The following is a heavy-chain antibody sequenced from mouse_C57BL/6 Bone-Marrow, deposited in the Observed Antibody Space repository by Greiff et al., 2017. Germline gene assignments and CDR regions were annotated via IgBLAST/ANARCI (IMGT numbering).Heavy chain of an antibody. V-gene: IGHV1-7*01. CDR2: INPSSGYT. CDR3: ARAYYSNSFAY. D-gene: IGHD2-5*01. J-gene: IGHJ3*01. Sequence: VMLVESGAELAKPGASVKLSCKASGYTFTSYWMHWVKQRPGQGLEWIGYINPSSGYTKYNQKFKDKATLTEDKSSSTAYMQLSSLTYEDSAVYYCARAYYSNSFAYWGQGTLVTVSA. CDR1: GYTFTSYW.